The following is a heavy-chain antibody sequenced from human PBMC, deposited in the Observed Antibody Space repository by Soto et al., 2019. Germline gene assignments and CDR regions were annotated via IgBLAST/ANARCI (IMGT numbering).Heavy chain of an antibody. V-gene: IGHV1-46*01. CDR3: AREDTAAYSGMDV. D-gene: IGHD5-18*01. CDR1: GYTFTNYY. J-gene: IGHJ6*02. CDR2: INPSGGST. Sequence: QVQLVQSGAEVKKPGASVKVSCKASGYTFTNYYVHWVRQAPGQGPEWMGVINPSGGSTRDAQKFQGSVTMNRETSTITVHMELSSLRSEDTAVYYCAREDTAAYSGMDVWGQGTTVTVSS.